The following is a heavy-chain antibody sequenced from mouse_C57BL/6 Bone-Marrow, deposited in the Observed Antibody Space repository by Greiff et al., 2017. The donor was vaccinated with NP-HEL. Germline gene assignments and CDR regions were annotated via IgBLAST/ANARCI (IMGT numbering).Heavy chain of an antibody. D-gene: IGHD3-3*01. CDR3: ARKGTGFAWFAD. J-gene: IGHJ3*01. Sequence: DVMLVESGGGLVQPGGSLKLSCAASGFTFSDYYMYWVRQTPEKRLEWVAYISNGGGSTYYPDTVKGRFTISRDNAKNTLYLQMSRLKSEDTAMYYCARKGTGFAWFADWGQGTLVTVSA. CDR1: GFTFSDYY. V-gene: IGHV5-12*01. CDR2: ISNGGGST.